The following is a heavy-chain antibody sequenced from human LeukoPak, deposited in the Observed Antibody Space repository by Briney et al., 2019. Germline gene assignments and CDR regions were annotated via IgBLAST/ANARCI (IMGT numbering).Heavy chain of an antibody. CDR3: ARLFSSGWYFSGTFDY. V-gene: IGHV4-39*01. D-gene: IGHD6-19*01. Sequence: PSETLSLTCTVSGGSISSSSYYWGWIRQPPGKGLEWIGSIYYSGSTYYNPSLKSRVTISVDTSKNQFSLKLSSVTAADTAVYYCARLFSSGWYFSGTFDYWGQGTLVTGSS. CDR1: GGSISSSSYY. J-gene: IGHJ4*02. CDR2: IYYSGST.